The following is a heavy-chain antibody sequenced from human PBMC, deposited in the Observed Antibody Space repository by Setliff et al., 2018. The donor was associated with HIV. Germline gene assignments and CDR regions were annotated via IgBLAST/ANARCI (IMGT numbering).Heavy chain of an antibody. D-gene: IGHD5-18*01. J-gene: IGHJ4*02. CDR2: INPNSGGT. CDR1: GYTFTGYY. CDR3: AAEDTAMQQVDY. V-gene: IGHV1-2*02. Sequence: VASVKVSCKASGYTFTGYYVHWVRQAPGQGLEWMGWINPNSGGTNYAQKFQGRVTMTRDTSISTAYMELSRLRSDDTAVYYCAAEDTAMQQVDYWGQGTLVTVSS.